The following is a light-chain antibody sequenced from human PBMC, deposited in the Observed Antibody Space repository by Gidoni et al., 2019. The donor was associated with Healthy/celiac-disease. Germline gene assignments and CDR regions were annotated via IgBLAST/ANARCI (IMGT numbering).Light chain of an antibody. CDR1: QSISSY. J-gene: IGKJ3*01. Sequence: DIQMTQSPSSLSASVGDRVTITCRASQSISSYLNWYQQKPGKAPKLLIYAASSLQSGVPSRFSGSGSGTDFTLTISCLQPEDFATYYCQQSYSTLFTFGPGTKVDI. CDR2: AAS. V-gene: IGKV1-39*01. CDR3: QQSYSTLFT.